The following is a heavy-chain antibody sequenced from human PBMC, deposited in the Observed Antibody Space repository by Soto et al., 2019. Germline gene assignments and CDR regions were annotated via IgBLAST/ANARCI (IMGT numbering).Heavy chain of an antibody. CDR3: AKWCSGGSCSPY. D-gene: IGHD2-15*01. Sequence: EVQLLESGGGLVQPGGSLRLSCAASGFTFSSYAMSWVRQAPGTGLEWVSAISGSGGSTYYADSVKGRFTISRDNSKNTLYLQMNSLRAEDTAVYYCAKWCSGGSCSPYWGQGTLVTVSS. V-gene: IGHV3-23*01. CDR2: ISGSGGST. J-gene: IGHJ4*02. CDR1: GFTFSSYA.